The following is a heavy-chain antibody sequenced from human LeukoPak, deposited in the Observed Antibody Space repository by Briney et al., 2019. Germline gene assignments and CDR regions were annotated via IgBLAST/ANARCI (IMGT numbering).Heavy chain of an antibody. D-gene: IGHD3-10*01. CDR3: ARGSSGSYFTY. J-gene: IGHJ4*02. CDR2: IFPSGRS. V-gene: IGHV4-4*07. CDR1: GESINNYF. Sequence: SETLSLTCTVSGESINNYFYSWLRHPAGKGLEWIGWIFPSGRSTYNPSRESRVTMSVNTSKSQVSLKLSSVTAAVTAVYYCARGSSGSYFTYWGQGALVTVSS.